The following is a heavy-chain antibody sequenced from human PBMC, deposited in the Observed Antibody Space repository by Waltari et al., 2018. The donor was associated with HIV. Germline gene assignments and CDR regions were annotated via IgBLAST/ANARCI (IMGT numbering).Heavy chain of an antibody. V-gene: IGHV3-53*02. CDR3: GRMMVRGVIMTGVDV. J-gene: IGHJ6*02. CDR2: IYSVGTR. D-gene: IGHD3-10*01. CDR1: CFPVSSSP. Sequence: EVQLVETGGGLLQPGGSLRLSCVASCFPVSSSPLSWFRQAPGKGPEWVSVIYSVGTRYYTDSVKGRFTISRDESKNTVNLQLNSLRAEDTAVYYCGRMMVRGVIMTGVDVWGQGTTVIVSS.